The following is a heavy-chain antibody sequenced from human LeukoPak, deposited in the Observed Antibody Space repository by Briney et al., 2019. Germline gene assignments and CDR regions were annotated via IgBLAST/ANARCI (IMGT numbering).Heavy chain of an antibody. CDR3: ARLGQWLPRLDY. D-gene: IGHD5-12*01. Sequence: PSETLSLTCTVSGASVYDNSYNWGWVRQPPGKGLEWIGCVYYSGSAYYNPSLKSRVTISVDTSNNQFSLKLSSVTAADTAVYYCARLGQWLPRLDYWGQGTLVTVSS. J-gene: IGHJ4*02. CDR1: GASVYDNSYN. V-gene: IGHV4-39*01. CDR2: VYYSGSA.